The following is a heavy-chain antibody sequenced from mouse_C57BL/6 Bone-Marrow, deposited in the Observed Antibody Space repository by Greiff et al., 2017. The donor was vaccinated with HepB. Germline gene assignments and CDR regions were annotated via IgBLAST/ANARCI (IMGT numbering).Heavy chain of an antibody. Sequence: EVQVVESGPGLVKPSQSLSLTCSVTGYSITSGYYWNWIRQFPGNKLEWMGYISYDGSNNYNPSLKNRISITRDTSKNQFFLKLNSVTTEDTATYYCARDLYWVAYWGQGTLVTVSA. CDR3: ARDLYWVAY. J-gene: IGHJ3*01. V-gene: IGHV3-6*01. CDR2: ISYDGSN. D-gene: IGHD6-2*01. CDR1: GYSITSGYY.